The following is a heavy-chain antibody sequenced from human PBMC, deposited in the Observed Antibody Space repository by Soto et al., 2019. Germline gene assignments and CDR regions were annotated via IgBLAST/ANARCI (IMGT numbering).Heavy chain of an antibody. CDR1: GGTFGSYA. CDR3: ARSQGSSTSLELYYYYYYGMDV. Sequence: QVQLVQSGAEVKKPGSSVKVSCKASGGTFGSYAISWVRQAPGQGREWMGGIIPIPGTANYAQKFQGRVTIAADESTGTAYMELSSLRSEDTAVYYCARSQGSSTSLELYYYYYYGMDVWGQGTTVTVSS. V-gene: IGHV1-69*01. J-gene: IGHJ6*02. D-gene: IGHD2-2*01. CDR2: IIPIPGTA.